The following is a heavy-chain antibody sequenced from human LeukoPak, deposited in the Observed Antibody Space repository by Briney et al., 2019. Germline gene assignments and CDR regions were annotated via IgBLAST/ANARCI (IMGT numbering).Heavy chain of an antibody. V-gene: IGHV3-7*01. J-gene: IGHJ4*02. Sequence: GGSLRLSCAASGFTFSGYWMTWVRQAPGKGLEWVANVNQDGNNKNYVESVKGRFTISRDNAKNSLYLQMNSLRAEDTAVYYCVSRNYGSSPFDYWGQGTLVTVSS. D-gene: IGHD4-17*01. CDR2: VNQDGNNK. CDR1: GFTFSGYW. CDR3: VSRNYGSSPFDY.